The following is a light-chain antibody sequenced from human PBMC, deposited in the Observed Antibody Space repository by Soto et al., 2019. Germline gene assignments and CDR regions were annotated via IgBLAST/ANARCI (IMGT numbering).Light chain of an antibody. J-gene: IGKJ1*01. V-gene: IGKV3-15*01. CDR3: LQDYNYPRT. CDR1: QSVSSN. CDR2: GAS. Sequence: EIGMTQSPATLSVSPGERATLSCRASQSVSSNLAWYQQKPGQAPRLLIYGASTRATGIPARFSGSGSGTEFTLTISSLQSEDFATYYCLQDYNYPRTFGQGTKAAIK.